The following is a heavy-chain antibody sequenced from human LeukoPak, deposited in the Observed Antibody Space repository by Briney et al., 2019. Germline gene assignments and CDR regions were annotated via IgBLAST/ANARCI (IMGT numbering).Heavy chain of an antibody. J-gene: IGHJ4*02. D-gene: IGHD2-2*02. Sequence: GRSLRLSCAASGFTFSSYAMHWVRQAPGKGLEWVAVISYDGSNKYYADSVKGRFTISRDNSKNTLYLQMNSLRAEDTAVYYCARDPIPYRYCSSTSCYTGFDYWGQGTLVTVSS. CDR2: ISYDGSNK. CDR1: GFTFSSYA. V-gene: IGHV3-30-3*01. CDR3: ARDPIPYRYCSSTSCYTGFDY.